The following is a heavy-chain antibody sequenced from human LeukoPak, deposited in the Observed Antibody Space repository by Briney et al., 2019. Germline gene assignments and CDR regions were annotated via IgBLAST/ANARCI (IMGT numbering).Heavy chain of an antibody. CDR2: IYSGGST. D-gene: IGHD2-21*02. Sequence: GGSLRLSCAASGFTVSSNYMSWVRQAPGKGLEWVSVIYSGGSTYYADSVKGRFTISRDNSKNTLYLQMNSLRAEDTAVYYCARGPRAYCGGDCYTDYWGQGTLVTVSS. J-gene: IGHJ4*02. CDR1: GFTVSSNY. CDR3: ARGPRAYCGGDCYTDY. V-gene: IGHV3-66*01.